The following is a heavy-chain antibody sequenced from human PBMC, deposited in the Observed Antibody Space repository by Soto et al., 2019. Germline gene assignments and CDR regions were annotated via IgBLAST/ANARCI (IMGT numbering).Heavy chain of an antibody. CDR3: EYGIAVAGPFDY. CDR2: ITPFNGNT. Sequence: GASVKVSCKASGYTFTYRYLHWVRQAPGQALEWMGWITPFNGNTNYAQKFQDRVTITRDRSMSTAYMELSSLRSEDTAMYYREYGIAVAGPFDYWGQGTLVTVSS. V-gene: IGHV1-45*02. D-gene: IGHD6-19*01. J-gene: IGHJ4*02. CDR1: GYTFTYRY.